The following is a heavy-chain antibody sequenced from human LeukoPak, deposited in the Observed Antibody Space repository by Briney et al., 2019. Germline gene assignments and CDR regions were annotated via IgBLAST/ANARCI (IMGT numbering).Heavy chain of an antibody. Sequence: PGGSLRLSCAASGFTFTNYGMTWVRQAPGKGLEWVSSISGSGGSTYYADSVKGRFTISRDNSKNTLYLQMNSLRAEDPAVYYCARVPSVYRSTGGEGTLVTVS. D-gene: IGHD5/OR15-5a*01. CDR2: ISGSGGST. J-gene: IGHJ4*02. V-gene: IGHV3-23*01. CDR3: ARVPSVYRST. CDR1: GFTFTNYG.